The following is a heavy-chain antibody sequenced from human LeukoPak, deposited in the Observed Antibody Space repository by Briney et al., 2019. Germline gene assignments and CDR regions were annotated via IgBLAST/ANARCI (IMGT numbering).Heavy chain of an antibody. CDR2: INPNSGGT. J-gene: IGHJ6*03. CDR3: ARGPSSSYPNYYYYYYMDA. Sequence: ASVKVSCKASGYTFTGYYMHWVRQAPGQGLEWMGWINPNSGGTNYAQKFQDRVSMTTDTSTSTAYMELRSLRSDDTAVYYCARGPSSSYPNYYYYYYMDAWGKGTTVTVSS. V-gene: IGHV1-2*02. CDR1: GYTFTGYY. D-gene: IGHD6-13*01.